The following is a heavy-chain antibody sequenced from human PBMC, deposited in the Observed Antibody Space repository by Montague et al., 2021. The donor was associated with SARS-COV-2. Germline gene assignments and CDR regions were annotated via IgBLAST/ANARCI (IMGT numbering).Heavy chain of an antibody. CDR3: ARESGFLVAFGI. CDR1: GGSMNSYY. D-gene: IGHD1-14*01. J-gene: IGHJ3*02. CDR2: IFYSGDT. Sequence: SETLSLTCTVSGGSMNSYYWSWIRQPPGKGLEWIGYIFYSGDTNNNPSLKSRVTISVDTSKNQFSLKLTSVTAADTAVYYCARESGFLVAFGIWGQGTMVTVSS. V-gene: IGHV4-59*01.